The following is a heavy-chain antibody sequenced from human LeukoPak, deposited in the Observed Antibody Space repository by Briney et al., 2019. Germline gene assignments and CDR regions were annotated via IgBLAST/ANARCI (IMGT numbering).Heavy chain of an antibody. CDR1: GFTFSSYE. Sequence: GGTLRLSCAASGFTFSSYEMNWVRQAPGKGLEWVSYISSSGSTIYYADSVKGRFTISRDNSKNTLYLQMNSLRAEDTAVYYCAKDHAPIYYYDSSGYAFDIWGQGTMVTVSS. J-gene: IGHJ3*02. CDR2: ISSSGSTI. V-gene: IGHV3-48*03. D-gene: IGHD3-22*01. CDR3: AKDHAPIYYYDSSGYAFDI.